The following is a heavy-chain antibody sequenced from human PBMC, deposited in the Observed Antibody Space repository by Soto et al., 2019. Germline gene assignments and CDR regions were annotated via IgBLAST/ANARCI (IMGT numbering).Heavy chain of an antibody. D-gene: IGHD4-17*01. CDR1: GFTFSSYG. CDR2: IWYDGSNK. CDR3: ARDIMTTVTTYGMDV. Sequence: QVQLVESGGGVVQPGRSLRLSCAASGFTFSSYGMHWVRQAPGKGLEWVAVIWYDGSNKYYADSVKGRFTISRDNSKNPLYLQMNSLRAEDTAVYYCARDIMTTVTTYGMDVWGQGTTVTVSS. V-gene: IGHV3-33*01. J-gene: IGHJ6*02.